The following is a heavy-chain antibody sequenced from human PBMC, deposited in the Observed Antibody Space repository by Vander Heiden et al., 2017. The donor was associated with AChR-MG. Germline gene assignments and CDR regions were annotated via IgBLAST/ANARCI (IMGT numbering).Heavy chain of an antibody. D-gene: IGHD6-13*01. CDR3: ARTSVDSSSFGDGFDP. CDR2: IYHSGST. Sequence: QVQLQESGPGLVKPSETLSLTCAVSGYSISSGYYWGWIRQPPGKGLEWIGSIYHSGSTYYNPSRKSRVTISVDTSKNQVSLKLSSVKEAETAVYYCARTSVDSSSFGDGFDPWGQGTLVTVS. V-gene: IGHV4-38-2*01. J-gene: IGHJ5*02. CDR1: GYSISSGYY.